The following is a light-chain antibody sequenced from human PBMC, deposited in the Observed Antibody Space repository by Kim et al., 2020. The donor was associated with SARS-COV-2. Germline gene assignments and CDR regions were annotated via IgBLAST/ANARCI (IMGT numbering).Light chain of an antibody. V-gene: IGKV3-11*01. CDR3: QQRSNWPPFT. Sequence: PGQRATLSCRASHDVTIFVNWYQQRRSQAPRLLIYDASKRATGIPARFSGSGSGTDFTLTISSLEPEDLAIYYCQQRSNWPPFTFGGGTKVDIK. J-gene: IGKJ4*01. CDR2: DAS. CDR1: HDVTIF.